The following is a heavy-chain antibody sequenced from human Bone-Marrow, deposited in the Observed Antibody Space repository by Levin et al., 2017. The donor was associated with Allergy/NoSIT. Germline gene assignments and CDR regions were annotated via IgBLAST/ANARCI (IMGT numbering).Heavy chain of an antibody. J-gene: IGHJ2*01. Sequence: GGSLRLSCAASGFTFNPYGMHWVRQAPGKGLDWVAVISFDGNDKYYIESVKGRFTISRDNSKNVMYMQMNSLRPEDTGVYYCARALGNYYNLGYYFDRWGRGTPVIVSS. CDR1: GFTFNPYG. CDR3: ARALGNYYNLGYYFDR. CDR2: ISFDGNDK. V-gene: IGHV3-30*03. D-gene: IGHD3-10*01.